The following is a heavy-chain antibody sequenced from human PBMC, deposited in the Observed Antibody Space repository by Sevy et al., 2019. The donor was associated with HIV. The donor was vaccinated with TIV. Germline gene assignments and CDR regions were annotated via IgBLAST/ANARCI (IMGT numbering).Heavy chain of an antibody. CDR3: ALERLSSNVAEYFQN. J-gene: IGHJ1*01. V-gene: IGHV3-30-3*01. CDR2: ISYDGSNK. Sequence: GGSLRLSCAASGFTFTSFSMHWVGQAPGKGLEWVATISYDGSNKYYANSVKGRFTISRDNSKNYLYLQMNSLRAEDTAVYCCALERLSSNVAEYFQNWGQGALVTVSS. D-gene: IGHD1-1*01. CDR1: GFTFTSFS.